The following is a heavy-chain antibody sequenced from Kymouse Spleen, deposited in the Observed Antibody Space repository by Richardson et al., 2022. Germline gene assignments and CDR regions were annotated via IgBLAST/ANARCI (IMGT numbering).Heavy chain of an antibody. Sequence: EVQLVESGGGLVQPGGSLRLSCAASGFTFSSYWMHWVRQAPGKGLVWVSRINSDGSSTSYADSVKGRFTISRDNAKNTLYLQMNSLRAEDTAVYYCARAQYWNYESGDYYYYYGMDVWGQGTTVTVSS. CDR3: ARAQYWNYESGDYYYYYGMDV. V-gene: IGHV3-74*01. CDR2: INSDGSST. CDR1: GFTFSSYW. J-gene: IGHJ6*02. D-gene: IGHD1-7*01.